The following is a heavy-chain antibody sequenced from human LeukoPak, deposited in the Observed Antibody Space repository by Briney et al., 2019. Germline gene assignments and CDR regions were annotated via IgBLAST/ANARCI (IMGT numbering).Heavy chain of an antibody. J-gene: IGHJ6*02. CDR2: IYYSGST. CDR1: GGSISSYY. V-gene: IGHV4-59*01. Sequence: SETLSLTCTVSGGSISSYYWSWIRQPPGKGLEWIGYIYYSGSTNYNPSLKSRVTISVDTSKNQFSLKLSSVTAADTAVYYCARDAMVRGEDYYYYGMDVWGQGTTVTVSS. D-gene: IGHD3-10*01. CDR3: ARDAMVRGEDYYYYGMDV.